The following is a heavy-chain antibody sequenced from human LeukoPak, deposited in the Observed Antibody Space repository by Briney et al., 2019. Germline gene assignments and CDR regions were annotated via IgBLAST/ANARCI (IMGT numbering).Heavy chain of an antibody. CDR2: LYHSDSA. CDR1: GYSISNGYY. V-gene: IGHV4-38-2*01. J-gene: IGHJ6*03. CDR3: ARQHDSYYYYYIDV. Sequence: SETLSLTCAVSGYSISNGYYWVWIRQPPGRGLEWIGSLYHSDSAYYNTSLRSRVSISVDTSKNQFSLTLSFVTAADTAVYYCARQHDSYYYYYIDVWGSGTTVTVSS.